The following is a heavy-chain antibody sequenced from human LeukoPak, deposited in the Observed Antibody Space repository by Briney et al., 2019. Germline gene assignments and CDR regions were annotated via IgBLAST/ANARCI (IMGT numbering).Heavy chain of an antibody. CDR1: GGTFSSYA. J-gene: IGHJ4*02. V-gene: IGHV1-69*05. Sequence: SMKVSCKASGGTFSSYAISWVRQAPGQGLEWMGGIIPIFGTANYAQKFQGRVTITTDESTSTAYMELSSLRSEDTAVYYCAREGPRSGSYDYWGQGTLVTVSS. CDR2: IIPIFGTA. CDR3: AREGPRSGSYDY. D-gene: IGHD1-26*01.